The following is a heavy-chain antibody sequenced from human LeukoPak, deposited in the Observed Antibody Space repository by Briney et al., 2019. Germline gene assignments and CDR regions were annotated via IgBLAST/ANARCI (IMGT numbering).Heavy chain of an antibody. CDR2: LYDSGST. Sequence: SETLSLTCTVSGGSISSYYWSWIRQPPGKGLEWIGYLYDSGSTNYNPSLKSRVTISVDTSKNQFSLKLSSVTAADTAVYYCARLEGYSGSSWYADYWGQGTLVTVSS. J-gene: IGHJ4*02. V-gene: IGHV4-59*01. CDR3: ARLEGYSGSSWYADY. CDR1: GGSISSYY. D-gene: IGHD6-13*01.